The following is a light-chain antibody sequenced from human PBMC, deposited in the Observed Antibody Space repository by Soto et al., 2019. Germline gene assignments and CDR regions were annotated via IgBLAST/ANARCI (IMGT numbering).Light chain of an antibody. CDR2: GAT. J-gene: IGLJ1*01. Sequence: QSVLTQPPSVSGAPGQRVTISCTGSSSNIGAGYDVHWYQQHPGTAPRLLIYGATHRPSGVPERFSGSRSGSSASLTITGLQAEDEAEYYCSSYTNINTRACVFGTGTKLTVL. CDR1: SSNIGAGYD. V-gene: IGLV1-40*01. CDR3: SSYTNINTRACV.